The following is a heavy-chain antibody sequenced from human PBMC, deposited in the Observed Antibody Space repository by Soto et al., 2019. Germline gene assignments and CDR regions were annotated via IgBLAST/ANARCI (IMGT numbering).Heavy chain of an antibody. Sequence: SETLSLTCTVSGGSISSGSYYWSWIRQHPGKGLEWIGNVYYSGSSHYNPSLKSRVTISIDTSKNQFSLKLSSVTAADTAVYYCARQRQPCFTSRGVWFGPWGQGTLVTVPS. D-gene: IGHD2-2*02. CDR3: ARQRQPCFTSRGVWFGP. CDR2: VYYSGSS. CDR1: GGSISSGSYY. V-gene: IGHV4-31*03. J-gene: IGHJ5*02.